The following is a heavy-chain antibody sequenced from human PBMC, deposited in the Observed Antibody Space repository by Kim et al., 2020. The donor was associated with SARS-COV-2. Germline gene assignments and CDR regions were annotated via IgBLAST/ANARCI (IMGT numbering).Heavy chain of an antibody. CDR3: ARTYYDYVWGSYEVGY. J-gene: IGHJ4*02. CDR2: IYYSGST. Sequence: SETLSLTCTVSGGSISSSSYYWGWIRQPPGKGLEWIGSIYYSGSTYYNPSLKSRVTISVDTSKNQFSLKLSSVTAADTAVYYCARTYYDYVWGSYEVGYWGQGTLVTVSS. CDR1: GGSISSSSYY. V-gene: IGHV4-39*01. D-gene: IGHD3-16*01.